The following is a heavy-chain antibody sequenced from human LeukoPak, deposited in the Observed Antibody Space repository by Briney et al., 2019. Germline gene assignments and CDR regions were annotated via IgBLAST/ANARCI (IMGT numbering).Heavy chain of an antibody. CDR2: IGETGTNK. V-gene: IGHV3-23*01. CDR1: GFTFRNSA. J-gene: IGHJ6*02. Sequence: QPGGSLRLSCAASGFTFRNSAMGWVRQAPGKGLEWVSSIGETGTNKYYADSVKGRFAISRDNSKSTLYLQMNSLKTEDTAVYYCTGSSARYYYYYGMDVWGQGTTVTVSS. CDR3: TGSSARYYYYYGMDV.